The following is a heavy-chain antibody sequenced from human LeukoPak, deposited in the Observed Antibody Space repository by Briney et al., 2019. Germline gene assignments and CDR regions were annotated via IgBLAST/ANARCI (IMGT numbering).Heavy chain of an antibody. J-gene: IGHJ4*02. V-gene: IGHV3-33*01. Sequence: PGGSLRLSCAASGFTFSDYGMHWVRQAPGKGLEWVAIIWYDGSNDYYADSVKGRFTISRDNSKNTLYLQMNSLRAEDTAVYYCARDQWVEVGTSFDYWGQGTLVTVSS. D-gene: IGHD1-26*01. CDR1: GFTFSDYG. CDR2: IWYDGSND. CDR3: ARDQWVEVGTSFDY.